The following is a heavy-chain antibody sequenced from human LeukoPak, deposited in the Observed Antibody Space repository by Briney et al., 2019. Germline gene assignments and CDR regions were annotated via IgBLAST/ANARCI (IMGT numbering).Heavy chain of an antibody. J-gene: IGHJ6*02. Sequence: PSETLSLTCTVSGGSISSYYWSWIRQPPGKGLEWIGYIYYSGSTNYNPSLKSRVTISVDTSKNQFSLKLSSVTAADTAVCYCARDGKYYYGMDVWGQGTTVTVSS. V-gene: IGHV4-59*01. CDR1: GGSISSYY. CDR3: ARDGKYYYGMDV. CDR2: IYYSGST. D-gene: IGHD1-14*01.